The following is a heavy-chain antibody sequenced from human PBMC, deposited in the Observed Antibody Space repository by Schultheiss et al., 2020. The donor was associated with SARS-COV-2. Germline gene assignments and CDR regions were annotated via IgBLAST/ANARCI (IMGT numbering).Heavy chain of an antibody. CDR3: ARDGGLVGATDNWFDP. D-gene: IGHD1-26*01. J-gene: IGHJ5*02. V-gene: IGHV1-46*01. CDR2: INPSGGST. CDR1: GYTFTSYY. Sequence: GGSLRLSCKASGYTFTSYYMHWVRQAPGQGLEWMGIINPSGGSTSYAQKFQGRVTMTRDTSTSTVYMELSSLRSEDTAVYYCARDGGLVGATDNWFDPWGQGTLVTVSS.